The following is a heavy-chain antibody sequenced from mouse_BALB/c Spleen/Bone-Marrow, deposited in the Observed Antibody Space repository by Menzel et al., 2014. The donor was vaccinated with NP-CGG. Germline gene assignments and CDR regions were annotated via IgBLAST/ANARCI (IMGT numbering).Heavy chain of an antibody. CDR2: IRLKSNNYAT. D-gene: IGHD2-3*01. CDR1: GFTFSNYW. CDR3: TSMRRRGFAY. J-gene: IGHJ3*01. Sequence: EVKLVESGGGLEQPGGSMKLSCVASGFTFSNYWMSWVRQSPEKGLEWVAEIRLKSNNYATHYAESVKGRFTISRDDSKSSVYLQMNNLRAEETGIYYCTSMRRRGFAYWGQGTLVTVSA. V-gene: IGHV6-6*02.